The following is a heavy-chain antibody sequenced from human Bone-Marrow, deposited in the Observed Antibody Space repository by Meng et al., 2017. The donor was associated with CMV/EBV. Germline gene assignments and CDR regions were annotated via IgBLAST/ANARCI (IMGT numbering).Heavy chain of an antibody. V-gene: IGHV4-61*01. Sequence: ESLKISCTVSGGSVSSGSYYWSWIRQPPGKGLEWIGYIYYSGSTNYNPSLKSRVTISVDTSKNQFSLKLSSVTAADTAVYYCARDVRSGYDFWSGYEWGDYYYGMDVWGQGTTVTVSS. CDR3: ARDVRSGYDFWSGYEWGDYYYGMDV. CDR2: IYYSGST. J-gene: IGHJ6*02. D-gene: IGHD3-3*01. CDR1: GGSVSSGSYY.